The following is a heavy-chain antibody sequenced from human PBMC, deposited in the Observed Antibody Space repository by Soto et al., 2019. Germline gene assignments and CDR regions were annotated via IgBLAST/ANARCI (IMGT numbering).Heavy chain of an antibody. V-gene: IGHV3-33*01. D-gene: IGHD6-19*01. Sequence: QVQLVESGGGVVQPGRSLRLSCAASGFTFSSYGMHWVRQAPGKGLEWVAVIWYDGSNKYYADSVKGRFTISRDNSKNPLYLQMNSLRAEDTAVYYCARDRYSSGWYDLDYWGRGTLVTVSS. CDR3: ARDRYSSGWYDLDY. CDR1: GFTFSSYG. J-gene: IGHJ4*02. CDR2: IWYDGSNK.